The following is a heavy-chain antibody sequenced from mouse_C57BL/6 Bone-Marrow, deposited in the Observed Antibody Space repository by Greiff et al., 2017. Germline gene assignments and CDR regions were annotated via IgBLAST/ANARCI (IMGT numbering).Heavy chain of an antibody. D-gene: IGHD2-5*01. Sequence: VKLQQPGAELVRPGSSVKLSCKASGYTFTSYWMDWVKQRPGQGLEWIGNIYPSDSETHYNQKFKDKATLTVDKSSSTAYMQLSSLTSEDSAVYYCARRAYYSNFFDYWGQGTTLTVSS. CDR2: IYPSDSET. CDR1: GYTFTSYW. V-gene: IGHV1-61*01. CDR3: ARRAYYSNFFDY. J-gene: IGHJ2*01.